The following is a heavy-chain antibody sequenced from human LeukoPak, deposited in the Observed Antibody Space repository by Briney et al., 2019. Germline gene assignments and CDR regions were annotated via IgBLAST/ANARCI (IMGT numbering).Heavy chain of an antibody. CDR2: IIPIFGTA. J-gene: IGHJ4*02. Sequence: SVKVSCKASGGTFSSYAISWVRQAPGQGLEWMGGIIPIFGTANSAQKFQGRVTITADDSTNTAYMELSSLTSDDTAVYYCARCSPGDSSNFYAVLQYWGQGTQVTVST. CDR3: ARCSPGDSSNFYAVLQY. D-gene: IGHD3-22*01. CDR1: GGTFSSYA. V-gene: IGHV1-69*13.